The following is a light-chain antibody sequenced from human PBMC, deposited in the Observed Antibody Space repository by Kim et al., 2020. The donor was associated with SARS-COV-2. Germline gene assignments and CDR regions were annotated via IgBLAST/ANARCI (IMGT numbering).Light chain of an antibody. Sequence: GQRVTISCSGSSSNIGSNSVNWYQQVPGTAPKVLIYNKNQRPSGVPDRFSASKSGTSASLAISGLQSEDEADYYCASWDDTLSGWVFGGGTQLTVL. CDR3: ASWDDTLSGWV. J-gene: IGLJ3*02. CDR1: SSNIGSNS. V-gene: IGLV1-44*01. CDR2: NKN.